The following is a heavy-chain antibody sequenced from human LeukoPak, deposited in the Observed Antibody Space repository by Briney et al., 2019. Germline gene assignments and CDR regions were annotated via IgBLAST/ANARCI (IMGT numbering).Heavy chain of an antibody. CDR2: IYPDDSDT. D-gene: IGHD1-26*01. CDR1: GYSVTNNW. CDR3: ARRVAGSYHDAFDI. Sequence: GESLKISCKGSGYSVTNNWIGWVRQMPGRGLEWMGIIYPDDSDTRYSPSFQGQVTISADKSINTAYLQWSSLKASDTAMYYCARRVAGSYHDAFDIWGQGTMVTVSS. V-gene: IGHV5-51*01. J-gene: IGHJ3*02.